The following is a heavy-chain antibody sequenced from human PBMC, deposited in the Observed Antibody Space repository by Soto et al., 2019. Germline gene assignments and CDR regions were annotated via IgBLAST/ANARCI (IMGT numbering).Heavy chain of an antibody. Sequence: EVQLLESGGGLVPPGGSLRLSCAASGFTFSSYAMSWVRQAPGKGLEWLAGITFRGDNTYYADSVKGRFTLSRDNSRNRLDLQMNRLKVEDTALYYCAKLGTMGALDNWGQGTLLTVSS. CDR2: ITFRGDNT. V-gene: IGHV3-23*01. J-gene: IGHJ4*02. D-gene: IGHD1-26*01. CDR1: GFTFSSYA. CDR3: AKLGTMGALDN.